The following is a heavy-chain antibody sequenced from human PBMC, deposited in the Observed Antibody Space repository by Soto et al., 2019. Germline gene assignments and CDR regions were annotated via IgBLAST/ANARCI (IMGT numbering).Heavy chain of an antibody. Sequence: GESLKISCAASGFTFSSYAMSWVRQAPGKGLEWVSAISGSGGSTYYADSVKGRSTISRDNSKNTLYLQMNSLRAEDTAVYYCAKVTLIDSKENWFDPWGQGTLVTVSS. D-gene: IGHD3-22*01. CDR3: AKVTLIDSKENWFDP. CDR1: GFTFSSYA. CDR2: ISGSGGST. V-gene: IGHV3-23*01. J-gene: IGHJ5*02.